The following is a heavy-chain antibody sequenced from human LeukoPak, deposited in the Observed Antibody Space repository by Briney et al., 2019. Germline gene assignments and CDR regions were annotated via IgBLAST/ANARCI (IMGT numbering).Heavy chain of an antibody. D-gene: IGHD2-2*02. CDR3: ARSLGYCSSTSCYSWFDP. CDR2: INHSGST. J-gene: IGHJ5*02. CDR1: GGSFSGYY. V-gene: IGHV4-34*01. Sequence: SETLSLTCAVYGGSFSGYYWSWIRQPPGKGLEWIGEINHSGSTNYNPSLKSRVTISVDTSKNQFSLKLSSVTAADTAVYYCARSLGYCSSTSCYSWFDPWGQGTLVTVSS.